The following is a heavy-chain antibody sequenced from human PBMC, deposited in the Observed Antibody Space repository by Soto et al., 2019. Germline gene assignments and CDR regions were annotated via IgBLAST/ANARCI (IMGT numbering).Heavy chain of an antibody. D-gene: IGHD3-22*01. CDR3: ARGSSGPNWYFDL. CDR2: IYYSGST. CDR1: GGSISSGGYY. V-gene: IGHV4-31*03. J-gene: IGHJ2*01. Sequence: QVQLQESGPGLVKPSQTLSLTCTVSGGSISSGGYYWSWIRQHPGKGLEWIGYIYYSGSTYYNPSLESRVTISVDTSKNQFSLKLSSVTAADTAVYYCARGSSGPNWYFDLWGRGTLVTVSS.